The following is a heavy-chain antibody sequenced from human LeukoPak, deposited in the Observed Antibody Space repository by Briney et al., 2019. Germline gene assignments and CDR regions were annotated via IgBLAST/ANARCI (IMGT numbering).Heavy chain of an antibody. D-gene: IGHD3-22*01. Sequence: ASVKVSCKASGYTFTSYGISWVRQAPGQGLEWMGWISAYNGNTNYAQKLQGRVTMTTDTSTSTAYMELRSLRSVDTAVYYCARVAHYYDSSGYAHVAFDIWGQGTMVTVSS. CDR2: ISAYNGNT. CDR1: GYTFTSYG. J-gene: IGHJ3*02. V-gene: IGHV1-18*01. CDR3: ARVAHYYDSSGYAHVAFDI.